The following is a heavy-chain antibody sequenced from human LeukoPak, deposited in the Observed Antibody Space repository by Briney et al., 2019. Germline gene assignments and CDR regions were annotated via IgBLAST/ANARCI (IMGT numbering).Heavy chain of an antibody. CDR3: ARGFDSSSGWYPAFDI. Sequence: SETLSLTCTVSGGSISSSSYYWGWIRQPPGKGLEWIGYIYNSGSTNYNPSLKSRVTISVDTSKNQFSLRLNSVTAADTAMYYCARGFDSSSGWYPAFDIWGHGTMGTVPS. J-gene: IGHJ3*02. V-gene: IGHV4-61*05. D-gene: IGHD6-19*01. CDR1: GGSISSSSYY. CDR2: IYNSGST.